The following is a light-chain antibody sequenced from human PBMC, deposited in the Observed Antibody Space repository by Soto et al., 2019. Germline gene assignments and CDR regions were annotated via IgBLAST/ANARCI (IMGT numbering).Light chain of an antibody. CDR1: QSLNSNY. Sequence: EIVLTQSPGTLSLSPGERATLSCRASQSLNSNYLAWHQQKPGQAPRLLIYDTFSRATGIPDRFSGSGSGTDFTLTISRLEPEDFAVYFCQQYGSSRTFGQGTKVDIK. J-gene: IGKJ1*01. CDR3: QQYGSSRT. V-gene: IGKV3-20*01. CDR2: DTF.